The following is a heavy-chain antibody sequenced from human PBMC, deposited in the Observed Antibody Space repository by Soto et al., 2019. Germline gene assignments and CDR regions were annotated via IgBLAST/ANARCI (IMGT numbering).Heavy chain of an antibody. CDR3: TTFIVVVPAAIMDV. CDR1: GFTFSNAW. CDR2: IKSKTDGGTT. V-gene: IGHV3-15*01. J-gene: IGHJ6*04. Sequence: GGSLRLSCAASGFTFSNAWMSWVRQAPGKGLEWVGRIKSKTDGGTTDYAAPVKGRFTISRDDSKNTLYLQMNSLKTEDTAVYYCTTFIVVVPAAIMDVWGKGTTVTVSS. D-gene: IGHD2-2*02.